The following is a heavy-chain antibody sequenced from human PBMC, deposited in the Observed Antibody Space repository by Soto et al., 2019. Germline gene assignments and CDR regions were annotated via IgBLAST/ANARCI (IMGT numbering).Heavy chain of an antibody. V-gene: IGHV3-30-3*01. CDR3: ARDGSEYDFWSSHYYHGMDV. Sequence: GGSLGLSCAASGFTFSSYAMHWVRQAPGKGLEWVAVISYDGSNKYYADSVKGRFTISRDNSKNTLYLQMNSLRAEDTAVYYCARDGSEYDFWSSHYYHGMDVWGQGTTVTVSS. J-gene: IGHJ6*02. CDR1: GFTFSSYA. CDR2: ISYDGSNK. D-gene: IGHD3-3*01.